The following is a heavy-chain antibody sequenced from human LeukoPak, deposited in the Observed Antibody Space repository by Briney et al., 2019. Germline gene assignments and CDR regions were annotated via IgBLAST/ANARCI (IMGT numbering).Heavy chain of an antibody. CDR1: GFTFSDYY. Sequence: GGSLRLSCAASGFTFSDYYMSWIRQAPGKGLGWVSYISSSGSTIYYADSVKGRFTISRDNAKNSLYLQMNSLRAEDTAVYYCARWRGDSSGWYGTYYFDYWGQGTLVTVSS. J-gene: IGHJ4*02. V-gene: IGHV3-11*04. D-gene: IGHD6-19*01. CDR3: ARWRGDSSGWYGTYYFDY. CDR2: ISSSGSTI.